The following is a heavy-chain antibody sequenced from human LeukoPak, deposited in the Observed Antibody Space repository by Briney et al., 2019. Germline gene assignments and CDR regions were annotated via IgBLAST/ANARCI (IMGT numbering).Heavy chain of an antibody. J-gene: IGHJ5*02. Sequence: PSETLSLTCTVSGGSISSYYWSWVRQPPGKGLEWIGYIYYSGSTNYNPSLKSRVTISVDTSKNQFSLKLSSVTASDTAVYYCARELVGDKWFGPWGQGTLVTVSS. CDR3: ARELVGDKWFGP. D-gene: IGHD1-26*01. CDR2: IYYSGST. V-gene: IGHV4-59*01. CDR1: GGSISSYY.